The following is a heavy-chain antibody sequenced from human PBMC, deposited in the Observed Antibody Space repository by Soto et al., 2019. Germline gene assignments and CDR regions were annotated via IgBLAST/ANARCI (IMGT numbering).Heavy chain of an antibody. Sequence: PLETLPHTCSVSGGSISYNSYYWGWIRQPPGKGLEWVGGIFYTGTTYYSPSLKDRVTISVDTSKNSFSLNLTSVTAADTAVYFCARLVVVAPVANAWGQGTLVTVSS. V-gene: IGHV4-39*02. CDR2: IFYTGTT. D-gene: IGHD2-2*01. CDR1: GGSISYNSYY. J-gene: IGHJ5*02. CDR3: ARLVVVAPVANA.